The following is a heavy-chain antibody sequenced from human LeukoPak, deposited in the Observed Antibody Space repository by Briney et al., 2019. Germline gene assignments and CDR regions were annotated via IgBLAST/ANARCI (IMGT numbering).Heavy chain of an antibody. J-gene: IGHJ3*02. D-gene: IGHD3-16*02. CDR1: GFTFRSDW. CDR2: INPDGSAT. V-gene: IGHV3-7*03. Sequence: GGSLRLSCAASGFTFRSDWMSWVRQSPEKGLEWAANINPDGSATYYVDSVKGRFIISRDNTKNSLYLQMNSLRAEDTAVYYCARDMYYDYVWGSYRRDDAFDIWGQGTMVTVSS. CDR3: ARDMYYDYVWGSYRRDDAFDI.